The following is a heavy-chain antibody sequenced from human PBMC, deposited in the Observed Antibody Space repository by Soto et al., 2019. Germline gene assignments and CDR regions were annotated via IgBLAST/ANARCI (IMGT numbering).Heavy chain of an antibody. CDR2: ISSSTRTI. CDR3: ARDDEMGYFDY. J-gene: IGHJ4*02. CDR1: GFTFSSHS. V-gene: IGHV3-48*01. D-gene: IGHD3-16*01. Sequence: EAQLVESAGSLVQPGGSPRLSCAASGFTFSSHSMNWVRRAPGKGLEWVSYISSSTRTIYYADSVKGRFTVSRDNAKNSLYLQMNSLRAEDTAVYYCARDDEMGYFDYWGQGTLVTVSS.